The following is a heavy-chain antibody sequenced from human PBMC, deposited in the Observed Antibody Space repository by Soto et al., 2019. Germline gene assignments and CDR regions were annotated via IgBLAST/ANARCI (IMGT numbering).Heavy chain of an antibody. Sequence: SQTVSLTGVSCGESVCSNSPAWNWIRQSPSRGLEWLGRTYYRSKWYNDYAVSVKSRITIHPDTSKNQFSLQLNSVTPEDTAVYYCAREGSSGWYGAYYGMDVWGQGTTVTVSS. CDR2: TYYRSKWYN. D-gene: IGHD6-19*01. CDR3: AREGSSGWYGAYYGMDV. V-gene: IGHV6-1*01. J-gene: IGHJ6*02. CDR1: GESVCSNSPA.